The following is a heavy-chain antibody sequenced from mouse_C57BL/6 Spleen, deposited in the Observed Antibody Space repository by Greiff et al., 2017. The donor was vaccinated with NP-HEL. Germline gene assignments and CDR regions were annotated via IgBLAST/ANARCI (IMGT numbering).Heavy chain of an antibody. CDR2: INPSSGYT. Sequence: VQLQQSGAELARPGASVKMSCKASGYTFTSYTMHWVKQRPGQGLEWIGYINPSSGYTKYNQKFKDKATLTADKSSSTAYMQLSSLTSEDSAVYYCAYDYDGFHYFDYWGQGTTLTVSS. CDR1: GYTFTSYT. V-gene: IGHV1-4*01. J-gene: IGHJ2*01. D-gene: IGHD2-4*01. CDR3: AYDYDGFHYFDY.